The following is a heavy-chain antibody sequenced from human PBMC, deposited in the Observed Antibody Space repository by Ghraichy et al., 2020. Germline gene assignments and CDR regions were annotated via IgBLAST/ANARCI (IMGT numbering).Heavy chain of an antibody. D-gene: IGHD1-26*01. Sequence: GESLNISCAASGFTFSSYGMHWVRQAPGKGLEWVAVISYDGSNKYYADSVKGRFTISRDNSKNTLYLQMNSLRAEDTAVYYCAKCESGGSYYYYYMDVWGKGTTVTVSS. CDR2: ISYDGSNK. CDR1: GFTFSSYG. CDR3: AKCESGGSYYYYYMDV. V-gene: IGHV3-30*18. J-gene: IGHJ6*03.